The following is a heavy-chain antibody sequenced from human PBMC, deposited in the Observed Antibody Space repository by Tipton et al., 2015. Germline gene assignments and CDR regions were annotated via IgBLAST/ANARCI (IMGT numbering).Heavy chain of an antibody. D-gene: IGHD2-2*01. CDR1: GDSISSSNW. CDR2: IYYSGST. Sequence: GLVKPSGTLSLTCSVSGDSISSSNWWSWVRQPPGKGLEWIGYIYYSGSTYYDPSLESRVTISVDTSKNQFSLNLTSVTAADTAVYYCARDPRWRGYCSGTSCRPGYYGLDVWGQGTTVTVSS. J-gene: IGHJ6*02. CDR3: ARDPRWRGYCSGTSCRPGYYGLDV. V-gene: IGHV4-4*02.